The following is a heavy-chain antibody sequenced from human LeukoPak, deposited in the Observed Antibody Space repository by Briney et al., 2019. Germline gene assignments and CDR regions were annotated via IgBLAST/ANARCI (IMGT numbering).Heavy chain of an antibody. J-gene: IGHJ4*02. CDR2: ISYDDRNK. D-gene: IGHD1/OR15-1a*01. CDR3: ARDNNGDC. Sequence: GGSLRLSCAASGFTFSNYAMHWVRQAPGKGLEWVAVISYDDRNKYYADSVKGRFTISRDNSKNTLYLQMNSLRAEDTAVYYCARDNNGDCWGQGTLVTVSS. V-gene: IGHV3-30*04. CDR1: GFTFSNYA.